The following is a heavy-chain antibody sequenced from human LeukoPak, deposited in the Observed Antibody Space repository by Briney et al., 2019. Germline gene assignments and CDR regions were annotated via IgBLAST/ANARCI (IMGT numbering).Heavy chain of an antibody. CDR2: ISGSGGTT. D-gene: IGHD3-10*01. V-gene: IGHV3-23*01. CDR3: AKSYYYGSGSYSRNNWFDP. J-gene: IGHJ5*02. Sequence: PGGSLRLSCTASGFTFNTYAMSWVRQAPGKGLEWVSGISGSGGTTYYADSVKGRFTISRDNSKNTLYLQMDSLRAEDTAVYHCAKSYYYGSGSYSRNNWFDPWGQGTLVTVSS. CDR1: GFTFNTYA.